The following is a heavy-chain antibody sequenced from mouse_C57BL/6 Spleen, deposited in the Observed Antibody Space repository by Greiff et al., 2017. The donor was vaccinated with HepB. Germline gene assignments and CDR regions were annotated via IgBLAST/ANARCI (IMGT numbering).Heavy chain of an antibody. CDR2: ISSGSSTI. CDR1: GFTFSDYG. CDR3: ASTPVVATDYAMDY. V-gene: IGHV5-17*01. J-gene: IGHJ4*01. Sequence: EVKLQESGGGLVKPGGSLKLSCAASGFTFSDYGMHWVRQAPEKGLEWVAYISSGSSTIYYADTVKGRFTISRDNAKNTLFLQMTSLRSEDTAMYYCASTPVVATDYAMDYWGQGTSVTVSS. D-gene: IGHD1-1*01.